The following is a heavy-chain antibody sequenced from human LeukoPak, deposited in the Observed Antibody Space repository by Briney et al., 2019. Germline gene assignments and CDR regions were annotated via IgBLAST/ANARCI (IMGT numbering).Heavy chain of an antibody. V-gene: IGHV3-53*01. J-gene: IGHJ4*02. CDR1: GFTFSSYA. Sequence: GGSLRLSCAASGFTFSSYAMSWVRQAPGKGLEWVSVIYSGGSTYYADSVKGRFTISRDNSKNTLYLQMNSLRAEDTAVYYCARATVWWLPFDFWGQGTLVTVSS. CDR3: ARATVWWLPFDF. D-gene: IGHD5-12*01. CDR2: IYSGGST.